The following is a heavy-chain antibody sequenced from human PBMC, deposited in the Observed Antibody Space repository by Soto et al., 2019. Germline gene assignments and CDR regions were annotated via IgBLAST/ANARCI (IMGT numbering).Heavy chain of an antibody. D-gene: IGHD3-22*01. CDR2: IIPIFGTA. CDR1: GGTFSSYA. J-gene: IGHJ6*02. CDR3: ARDRGYYDSSGDYYYYGMDV. Sequence: QVQLMQSGAEVKKPGSSVKVSCKASGGTFSSYAISWVRQAPGQGLEWMGGIIPIFGTANYAQKFQGRVTITADESTSTAYMELSSLRSEDTAVYYCARDRGYYDSSGDYYYYGMDVWGQGTTVTVSS. V-gene: IGHV1-69*01.